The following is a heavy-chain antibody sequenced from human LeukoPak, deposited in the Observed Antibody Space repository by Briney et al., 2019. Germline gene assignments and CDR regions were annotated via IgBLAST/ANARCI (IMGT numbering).Heavy chain of an antibody. CDR3: ARSRGYFDY. Sequence: PSETLSLTCTVSGGSISSYYWSWIRQPPGKGLGWIGYIYYSGSTNYNPSLKSRVTISVDTSKNQFSLKLRSVTAADTALYYCARSRGYFDYWGQGTLVTVSS. V-gene: IGHV4-59*01. D-gene: IGHD6-13*01. CDR2: IYYSGST. J-gene: IGHJ4*02. CDR1: GGSISSYY.